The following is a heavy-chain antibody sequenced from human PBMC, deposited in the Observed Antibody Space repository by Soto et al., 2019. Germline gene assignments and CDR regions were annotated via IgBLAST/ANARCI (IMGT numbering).Heavy chain of an antibody. CDR2: IWYDGSNK. CDR3: ARDNAAEGYSGSYGLFDY. Sequence: QVQLVESGGGVVQPGRSLRLSCAASGFTFSSYGMHWVRQAPGKGLEWVAVIWYDGSNKYYADSVKGRFTISRDNSKNTLYLQMNRLRAEDTAVYYCARDNAAEGYSGSYGLFDYWGQGTLVTVSS. V-gene: IGHV3-33*01. J-gene: IGHJ4*02. D-gene: IGHD1-26*01. CDR1: GFTFSSYG.